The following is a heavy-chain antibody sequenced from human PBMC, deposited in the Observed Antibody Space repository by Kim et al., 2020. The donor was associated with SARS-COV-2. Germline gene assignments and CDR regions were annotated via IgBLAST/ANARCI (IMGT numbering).Heavy chain of an antibody. V-gene: IGHV5-10-1*01. CDR2: IDPSDSYT. Sequence: GESLKISCKGSGYSFTSYWISWVRQMPGKGLEWMGRIDPSDSYTNYSPSFQGHVTISADKSISTAYLQWSSLKASDTAMYYCARHTGGGIWFGELGGMDVCGQGTTVTVSS. J-gene: IGHJ6*02. CDR1: GYSFTSYW. D-gene: IGHD3-10*01. CDR3: ARHTGGGIWFGELGGMDV.